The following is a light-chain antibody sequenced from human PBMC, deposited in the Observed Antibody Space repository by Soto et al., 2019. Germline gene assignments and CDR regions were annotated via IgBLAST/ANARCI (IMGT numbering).Light chain of an antibody. CDR3: QQRGNWPQT. CDR2: DAS. J-gene: IGKJ3*01. CDR1: QSISTN. Sequence: IVLTQSPGTLSVSPGERATLSCRASQSISTNLAWYQHKPGQAPRLLIYDASNRATGIPARFSGSGSGTDFTLTISSLEPEDFAVYYCQQRGNWPQTFGPGTKVDI. V-gene: IGKV3-11*01.